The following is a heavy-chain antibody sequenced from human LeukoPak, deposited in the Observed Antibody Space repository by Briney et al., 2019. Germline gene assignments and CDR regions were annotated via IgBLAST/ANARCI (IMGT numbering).Heavy chain of an antibody. J-gene: IGHJ4*02. V-gene: IGHV1-2*02. CDR1: GYTFTGYY. Sequence: ASVRVSCKASGYTFTGYYMHWMRQAPGQGPEWMGWINPNSGGTNYAQKFQGRVTMTRDTSISTAYMELSRVRSDDTAVYYCARGISYCGGDCSDYWGQGTLVTVSS. CDR3: ARGISYCGGDCSDY. D-gene: IGHD2-21*02. CDR2: INPNSGGT.